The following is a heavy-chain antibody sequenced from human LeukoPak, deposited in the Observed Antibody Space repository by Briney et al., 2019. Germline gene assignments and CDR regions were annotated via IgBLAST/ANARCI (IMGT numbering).Heavy chain of an antibody. V-gene: IGHV3-43*02. CDR1: GFTFDDYA. Sequence: GGSLRLSCAASGFTFDDYAMHWVRQPPGKGLEWVSLINGDGASTYYADSVKGRFTISRDNSKNSLYLQMNSQRTEDIALYYCAKDTSSSWNYFDYWGQGILVTVSS. CDR3: AKDTSSSWNYFDY. J-gene: IGHJ4*02. D-gene: IGHD6-13*01. CDR2: INGDGAST.